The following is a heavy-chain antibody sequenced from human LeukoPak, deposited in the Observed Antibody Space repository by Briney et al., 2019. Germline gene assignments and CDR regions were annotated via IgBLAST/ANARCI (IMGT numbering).Heavy chain of an antibody. V-gene: IGHV1-24*01. CDR2: FDPEDGET. J-gene: IGHJ5*02. Sequence: KVSCXXXGYTXTELSMHWVRQAPGKGLEWMGGFDPEDGETIYAQKFQSRVTMTEDTSTDTAYMELSSLRSEDTAVYYCATIWRPPLSGFGFDPWGQGTLVTVSS. CDR1: GYTXTELS. CDR3: ATIWRPPLSGFGFDP. D-gene: IGHD2/OR15-2a*01.